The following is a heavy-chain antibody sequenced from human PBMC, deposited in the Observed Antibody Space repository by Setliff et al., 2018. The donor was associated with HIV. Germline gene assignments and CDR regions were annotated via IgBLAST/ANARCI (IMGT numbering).Heavy chain of an antibody. V-gene: IGHV4-34*01. J-gene: IGHJ4*02. CDR3: ARTTTFFDY. Sequence: SETLSLTCAVYGGSFSNYYWSWIRQSPGKGLEWIGEVTDDGSATYYNPSLKSRVTIPVDTSKNQLSLKVNSVTAADTAVYYCARTTTFFDYWGQGTLVTVSS. CDR1: GGSFSNYY. CDR2: VTDDGSAT. D-gene: IGHD3-16*01.